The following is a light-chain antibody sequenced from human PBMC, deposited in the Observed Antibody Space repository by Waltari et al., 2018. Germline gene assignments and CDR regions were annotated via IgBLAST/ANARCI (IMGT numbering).Light chain of an antibody. Sequence: QSLLTQPPSASGTPGQRVTISCSGSSSNIGGNSVNWYQQVPGTAPKVLIFSDNQRPSGGPARVSGSKSGTAASLAISGLQSEDETDYYCAAWDDSLNGWVFGGGTRLTVL. V-gene: IGLV1-44*01. CDR2: SDN. CDR3: AAWDDSLNGWV. CDR1: SSNIGGNS. J-gene: IGLJ3*02.